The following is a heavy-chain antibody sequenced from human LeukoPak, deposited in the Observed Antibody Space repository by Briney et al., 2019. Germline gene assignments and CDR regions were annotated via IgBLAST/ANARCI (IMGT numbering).Heavy chain of an antibody. CDR1: GDSMGMYY. Sequence: KPSETLSLTCTVTGDSMGMYYSSFIRHPPREGVEWIGRIQSRGYTRLRASLKSRVTMSIDSPNTQLTLRLTSVSAADAAVFYCARGDYDARGARNWFDPSSQGTLVTVSS. CDR3: ARGDYDARGARNWFDP. J-gene: IGHJ5*02. CDR2: IQSRGYT. V-gene: IGHV4-4*07. D-gene: IGHD3-10*01.